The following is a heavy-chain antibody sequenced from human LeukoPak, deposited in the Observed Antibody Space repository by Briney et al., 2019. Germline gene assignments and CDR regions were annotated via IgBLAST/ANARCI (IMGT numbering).Heavy chain of an antibody. D-gene: IGHD3-22*01. J-gene: IGHJ4*02. CDR1: GFTFSSYA. CDR2: ISGSGGST. V-gene: IGHV3-23*01. Sequence: GGSLRLSCAASGFTFSSYAMSWVRQAPGKGLEWVSAISGSGGSTYYADSVKGRFTISRDNSKNTLYLQMNSLRAEDTAVYYCAKDISLGYYYDSSGFKNPYYFDYWGQGTLVTVSS. CDR3: AKDISLGYYYDSSGFKNPYYFDY.